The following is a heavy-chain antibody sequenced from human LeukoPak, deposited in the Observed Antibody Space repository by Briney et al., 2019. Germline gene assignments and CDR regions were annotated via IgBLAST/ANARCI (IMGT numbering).Heavy chain of an antibody. CDR2: IIPIFGTA. CDR1: GGTFSSYA. J-gene: IGHJ4*02. CDR3: ARHARDTRGYSGIHGDY. D-gene: IGHD5-12*01. Sequence: SVKVSCKASGGTFSSYAISWVRQAPGQGLEWMGGIIPIFGTANYAQKFQGRVTITADESTSTAYMELSSLRSEDTAVYYCARHARDTRGYSGIHGDYWGQGTLVTVSS. V-gene: IGHV1-69*13.